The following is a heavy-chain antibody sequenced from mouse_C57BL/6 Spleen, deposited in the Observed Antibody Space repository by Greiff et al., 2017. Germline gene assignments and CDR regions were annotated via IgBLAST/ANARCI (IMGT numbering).Heavy chain of an antibody. Sequence: QVQLQQSGAELVKPGASVKISCKASGYAFSSYWMNWVKQRPGKGLEWIGQIYPGDGDTNYNGKFKGKATLTADKSSSTAYMQLSSLTSEDSAVYFCAREGVTGRHFDYWGQGTTLTVSS. V-gene: IGHV1-80*01. J-gene: IGHJ2*01. D-gene: IGHD2-12*01. CDR3: AREGVTGRHFDY. CDR1: GYAFSSYW. CDR2: IYPGDGDT.